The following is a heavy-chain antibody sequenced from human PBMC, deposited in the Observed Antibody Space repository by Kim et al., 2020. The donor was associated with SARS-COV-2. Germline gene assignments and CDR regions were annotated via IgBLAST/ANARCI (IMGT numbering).Heavy chain of an antibody. J-gene: IGHJ4*02. CDR3: ARQGYCSGGSCYPYYFDY. Sequence: KRRVTLSVDTAKNQFSLKLSSVTAADTAVYYCARQGYCSGGSCYPYYFDYWGQGTLVTVSS. D-gene: IGHD2-15*01. V-gene: IGHV4-39*01.